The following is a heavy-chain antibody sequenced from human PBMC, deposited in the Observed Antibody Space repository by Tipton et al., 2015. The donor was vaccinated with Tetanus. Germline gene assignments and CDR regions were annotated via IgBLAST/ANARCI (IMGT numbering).Heavy chain of an antibody. J-gene: IGHJ5*02. CDR1: GGSISSSSYY. CDR2: IYYSGST. V-gene: IGHV4-39*01. CDR3: ARGYSYGGGWFDP. D-gene: IGHD5-18*01. Sequence: LRLSCTVSGGSISSSSYYWGWIRQPPGKGLEWIGSIYYSGSTYYNPSLKSRVTISVDTSKTQFSLKLSSVTAADTAVYYCARGYSYGGGWFDPWGQGTLVTVSS.